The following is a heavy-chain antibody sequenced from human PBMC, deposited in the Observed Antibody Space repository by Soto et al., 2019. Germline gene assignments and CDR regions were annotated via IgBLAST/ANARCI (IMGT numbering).Heavy chain of an antibody. CDR3: ARVERGTATTVVDAFDI. CDR1: GGSVSSGSYY. V-gene: IGHV4-34*01. J-gene: IGHJ3*02. CDR2: MSHSGGT. Sequence: QVQLQQWGAGLLKPSETLSLTCAVYGGSVSSGSYYWSWIRQPPGKGLEWIGEMSHSGGTHFNPSLKSRDTISVDTSKNQFSRKRSSVTAADTALYYCARVERGTATTVVDAFDIWGPGTMVTVSS. D-gene: IGHD1-1*01.